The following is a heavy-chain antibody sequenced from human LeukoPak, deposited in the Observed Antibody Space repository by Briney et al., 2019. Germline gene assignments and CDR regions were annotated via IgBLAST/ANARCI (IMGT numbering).Heavy chain of an antibody. CDR1: GFTFSSYA. J-gene: IGHJ4*02. D-gene: IGHD2-2*01. Sequence: HPGGSLRLSCAASGFTFSSYAMSWVRQAPGKGLEWVSAISGSGGSTYYADSVKGRFTISRDNSKNTLYLQMNSLRAEDTAVYYCAKDCSSTSCPLDYWGQGTLVTVSS. V-gene: IGHV3-23*01. CDR3: AKDCSSTSCPLDY. CDR2: ISGSGGST.